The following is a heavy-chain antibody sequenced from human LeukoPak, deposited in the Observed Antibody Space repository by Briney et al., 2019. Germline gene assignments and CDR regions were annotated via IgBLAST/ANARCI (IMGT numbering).Heavy chain of an antibody. CDR3: ARGYNWNRGEAFDI. D-gene: IGHD1-20*01. CDR1: GFTFSSYA. Sequence: GGSLRLSCAASGFTFSSYAMSRVRQAPGKGLEWVSSISSSSSYIYYADSVKGRFTISRDNAKNSLYLQMNSLRAEDTAVYYCARGYNWNRGEAFDIWGQGTMVTVSS. J-gene: IGHJ3*02. V-gene: IGHV3-21*01. CDR2: ISSSSSYI.